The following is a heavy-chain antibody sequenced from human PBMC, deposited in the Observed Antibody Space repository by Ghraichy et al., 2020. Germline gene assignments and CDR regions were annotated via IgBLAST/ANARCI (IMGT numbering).Heavy chain of an antibody. CDR2: VYTSGTT. CDR3: ARASYYYDSSDSRAEAFDI. Sequence: LNISCTVSGGSISSYYWSWIRQSAGKGLEWIGRVYTSGTTNYNPSLKSRVIMSVSLSKNQFSLRLSSVTAADTAVYYCARASYYYDSSDSRAEAFDIWGQGTTVTVSS. V-gene: IGHV4-4*07. CDR1: GGSISSYY. D-gene: IGHD3-22*01. J-gene: IGHJ3*02.